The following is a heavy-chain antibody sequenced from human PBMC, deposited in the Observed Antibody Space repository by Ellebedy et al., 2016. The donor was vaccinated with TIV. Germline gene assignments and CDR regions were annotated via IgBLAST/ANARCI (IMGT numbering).Heavy chain of an antibody. CDR3: ARDENGDSSPDY. J-gene: IGHJ4*02. D-gene: IGHD4-17*01. CDR1: AGSVSSADYY. CDR2: IYHSGST. Sequence: SETLSLXCTVSAGSVSSADYYWSWIRQPPGQGLEWIGYIYHSGSTYYNPSLKSRVTISVDRSKNQFSLNLSSVTAADTAVYYCARDENGDSSPDYWGQGTLVTVSS. V-gene: IGHV4-30-2*01.